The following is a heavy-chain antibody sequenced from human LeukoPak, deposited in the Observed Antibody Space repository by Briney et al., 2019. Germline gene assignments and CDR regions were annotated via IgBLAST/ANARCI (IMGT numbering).Heavy chain of an antibody. V-gene: IGHV1-46*01. CDR3: VRARCSGGSCYFFDS. Sequence: GASVTVSCKASGFTFSGYYIHWVRQAPGQGLEWMGIINPNGGSTRYAQKFQGRVTMTRDMSTSTIYMELSSLRSEDTALFYCVRARCSGGSCYFFDSWGQGTLVTVSS. D-gene: IGHD2-15*01. CDR2: INPNGGST. CDR1: GFTFSGYY. J-gene: IGHJ4*02.